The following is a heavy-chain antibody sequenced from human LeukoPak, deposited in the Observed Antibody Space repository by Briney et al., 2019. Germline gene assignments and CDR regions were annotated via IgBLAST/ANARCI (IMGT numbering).Heavy chain of an antibody. V-gene: IGHV1-2*02. CDR1: GYTFTGYY. D-gene: IGHD3-22*01. CDR3: SRSTHPHSRSGYEDAFDI. J-gene: IGHJ3*02. Sequence: VASVKVSCKASGYTFTGYYMHWVRQAPGQGLEWMGWINPNSGGTYYAQKFQGRVTMARDTSISAAYMELSRLRSDDTAVYYCSRSTHPHSRSGYEDAFDIWGQGTMVTVSS. CDR2: INPNSGGT.